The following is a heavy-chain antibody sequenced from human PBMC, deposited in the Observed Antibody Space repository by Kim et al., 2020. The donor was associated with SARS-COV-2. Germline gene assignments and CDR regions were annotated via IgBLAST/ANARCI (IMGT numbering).Heavy chain of an antibody. CDR3: ARTDCGGDCSVRPHAFDI. D-gene: IGHD2-21*02. CDR2: FYYSGST. J-gene: IGHJ3*02. Sequence: SETLSLTCTVSGGSISSYYWSWIRQPPGKGLEWIGYFYYSGSTNYNPSLKSRVTISVDTSKNQFSLKLSSVTAADTAVYYCARTDCGGDCSVRPHAFDIWGQGTMVTVSS. CDR1: GGSISSYY. V-gene: IGHV4-59*13.